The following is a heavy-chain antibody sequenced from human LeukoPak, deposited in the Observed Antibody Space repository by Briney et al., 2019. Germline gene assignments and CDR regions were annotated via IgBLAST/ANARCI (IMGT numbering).Heavy chain of an antibody. V-gene: IGHV4-38-2*01. D-gene: IGHD3-3*01. Sequence: PSETLSLTCGVSGYSISSGYYWGWIRQPPGKGLEWIGSIYHSGSTYYNPSLKSRATIAVDTSKNQFSLKLSSVTAADTAVYYCARAWPVFGVAPRFDPWGQGTLVTVSS. CDR2: IYHSGST. CDR1: GYSISSGYY. CDR3: ARAWPVFGVAPRFDP. J-gene: IGHJ5*02.